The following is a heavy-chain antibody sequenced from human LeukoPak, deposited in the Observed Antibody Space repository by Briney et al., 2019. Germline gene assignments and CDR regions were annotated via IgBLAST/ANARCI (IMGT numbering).Heavy chain of an antibody. CDR2: IIPILGIA. V-gene: IGHV1-69*04. J-gene: IGHJ5*02. Sequence: SVKVSCKASGGTFSSYTISWVRQAPGQGLEWMGRIIPILGIANYAQKFQGRVTITADKSTSTAYMELSSLRSEDTAVYYCARDYGGDYGRENWFGPWGQGTLVTVSS. CDR3: ARDYGGDYGRENWFGP. D-gene: IGHD4-17*01. CDR1: GGTFSSYT.